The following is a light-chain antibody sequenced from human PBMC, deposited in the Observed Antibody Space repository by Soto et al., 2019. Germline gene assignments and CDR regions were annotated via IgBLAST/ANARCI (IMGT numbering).Light chain of an antibody. CDR2: GAS. V-gene: IGKV3-20*01. J-gene: IGKJ3*01. CDR1: QSVSSSY. Sequence: IVLTQSPGTLSLTPGERATLSCRASQSVSSSYLAWYQQKPGQAPSLLIYGASSRATGIPDRFSGSGSGTAFTLTISRLEPEDSAVYYCQQYGSSPPFTFGPGTTVDIK. CDR3: QQYGSSPPFT.